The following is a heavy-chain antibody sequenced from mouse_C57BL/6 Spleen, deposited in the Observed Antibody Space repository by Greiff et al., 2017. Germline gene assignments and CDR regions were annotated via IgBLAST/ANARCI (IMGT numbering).Heavy chain of an antibody. D-gene: IGHD1-1*01. J-gene: IGHJ4*01. V-gene: IGHV1-69*01. Sequence: QVQLQQPGAELVMPGASVKLSCKASGYTFTSYWMHWVKQRPGQGLEWIGEIAPSDSYTNYNQKFKGKSTLTVDKSSSTAYMQLSSLTSEDSAVYYCARGYYYGSSYYYAMDYWGQGTSVTVSS. CDR2: IAPSDSYT. CDR3: ARGYYYGSSYYYAMDY. CDR1: GYTFTSYW.